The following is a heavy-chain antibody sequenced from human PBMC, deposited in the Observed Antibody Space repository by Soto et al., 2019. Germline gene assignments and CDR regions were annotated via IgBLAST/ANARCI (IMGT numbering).Heavy chain of an antibody. CDR2: ISSSSSTI. CDR1: GFTFSSYS. Sequence: GGSLRLSCAASGFTFSSYSMNWVRQAPGKGLEWVSYISSSSSTIYYADSVKGRFTISRDNAKNSLYLQMNSLRAEDTAVYYCARDLPADIVVVPAASIDAFDIWGQGTMVTVSS. D-gene: IGHD2-2*01. V-gene: IGHV3-48*01. J-gene: IGHJ3*02. CDR3: ARDLPADIVVVPAASIDAFDI.